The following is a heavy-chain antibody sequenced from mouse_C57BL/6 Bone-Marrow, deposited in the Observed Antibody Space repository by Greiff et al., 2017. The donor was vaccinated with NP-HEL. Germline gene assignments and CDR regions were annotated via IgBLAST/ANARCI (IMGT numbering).Heavy chain of an antibody. D-gene: IGHD2-4*01. V-gene: IGHV3-6*01. CDR3: ARDAIYYDSWFAY. CDR2: ISYDGSN. J-gene: IGHJ3*01. Sequence: EVQLQESGPGLVKPSQSLSLTCSVTGYSITSGYYWNWIRQFPGNKLEWMGYISYDGSNNYNPSLKNRISITRDTSKNQFFLKLNSVTTEDTATYYCARDAIYYDSWFAYWGQGTLVTVSA. CDR1: GYSITSGYY.